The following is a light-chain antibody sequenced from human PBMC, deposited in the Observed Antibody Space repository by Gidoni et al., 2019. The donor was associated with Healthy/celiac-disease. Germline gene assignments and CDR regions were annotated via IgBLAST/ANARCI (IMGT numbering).Light chain of an antibody. Sequence: AIRMTQPPSSFSASTGDRVTVTCRASQGIISYLAWYKQKPGKAPKLLIYAASTLQSGVPSRLSGSGSGTDFTLTISCLQSEDFATYYCRQYYSYPLTFGEGTKVEIK. V-gene: IGKV1-8*01. J-gene: IGKJ4*01. CDR2: AAS. CDR1: QGIISY. CDR3: RQYYSYPLT.